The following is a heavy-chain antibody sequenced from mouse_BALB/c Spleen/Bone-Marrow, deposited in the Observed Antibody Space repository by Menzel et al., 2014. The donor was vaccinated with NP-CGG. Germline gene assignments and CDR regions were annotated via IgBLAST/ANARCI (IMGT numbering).Heavy chain of an antibody. CDR3: ARAGMDY. Sequence: DVHLVESGGGLVQPGGSRKLSCAASGFTFSSFGMHWVRQAPEKGLEWVAYISSGSSTIYYADTVKDRFTISRDNPKNTLFLQMTSLRSEDTAMYYCARAGMDYWGQGTSVTVSS. J-gene: IGHJ4*01. CDR1: GFTFSSFG. D-gene: IGHD3-3*01. V-gene: IGHV5-17*02. CDR2: ISSGSSTI.